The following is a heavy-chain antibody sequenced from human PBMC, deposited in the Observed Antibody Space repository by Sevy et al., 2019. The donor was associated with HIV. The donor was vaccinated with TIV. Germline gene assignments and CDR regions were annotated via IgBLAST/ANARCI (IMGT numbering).Heavy chain of an antibody. D-gene: IGHD3-10*01. J-gene: IGHJ4*02. V-gene: IGHV4-59*01. CDR2: IYYSGST. CDR1: GGSISSYY. Sequence: SETLSLTCTVSGGSISSYYWSWIRQPPGKGLEWIGYIYYSGSTNYNPSFKSRVTISVDTSKNQFSLKLSSVTAADTAVYYCARETAKYYYGSGSYYNVFDYWGQGTLVTVSS. CDR3: ARETAKYYYGSGSYYNVFDY.